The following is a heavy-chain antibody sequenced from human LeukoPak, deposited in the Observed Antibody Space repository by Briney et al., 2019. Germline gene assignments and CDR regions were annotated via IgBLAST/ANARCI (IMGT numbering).Heavy chain of an antibody. CDR2: ISWNSGSI. Sequence: PGGSLRLSCAASGFTFDDYAMHWVRQAPGKGLEWVSSISWNSGSIAYGDSVKGRFTISRDNAKKSLYLQMNSLRAEDTAVYYCARRKGRVYYFDYWGQGTLVTVSS. D-gene: IGHD6-13*01. CDR1: GFTFDDYA. V-gene: IGHV3-9*01. J-gene: IGHJ4*02. CDR3: ARRKGRVYYFDY.